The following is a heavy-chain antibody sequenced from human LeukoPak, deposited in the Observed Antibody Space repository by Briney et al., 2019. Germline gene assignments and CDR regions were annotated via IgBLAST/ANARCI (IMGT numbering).Heavy chain of an antibody. CDR3: ARGDSSSWSIDY. J-gene: IGHJ4*02. V-gene: IGHV1-2*02. CDR2: INPNSGGT. Sequence: ASVKVSCKASENTFTNYYMHWVRQAPGQGLEWMGWINPNSGGTNYAQKFQGRVTMTRDTSISTAYMELNSLRSEDTAVYYCARGDSSSWSIDYWGQGTLVTVFS. D-gene: IGHD6-13*01. CDR1: ENTFTNYY.